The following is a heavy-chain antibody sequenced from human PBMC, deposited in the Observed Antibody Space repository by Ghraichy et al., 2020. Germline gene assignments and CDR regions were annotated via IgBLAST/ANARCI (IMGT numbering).Heavy chain of an antibody. CDR2: TYYRSKWYS. J-gene: IGHJ4*02. Sequence: SQTLSLTCAISGDSVSSNNAAWNWIRQSPSRGLEWLGRTYYRSKWYSDYAPSVKGRITINPDTSKNQFYLQLKSVTPDDTAIYYCARGPARLLWGQGTLVTVSS. CDR3: ARGPARLL. CDR1: GDSVSSNNAA. V-gene: IGHV6-1*01. D-gene: IGHD5-12*01.